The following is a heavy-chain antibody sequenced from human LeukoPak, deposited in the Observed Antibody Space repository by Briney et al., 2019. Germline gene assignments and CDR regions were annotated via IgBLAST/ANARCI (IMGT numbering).Heavy chain of an antibody. CDR3: ARLKNGVSDY. J-gene: IGHJ4*02. CDR1: GGSFSGYY. V-gene: IGHV4-34*01. CDR2: INHSGST. D-gene: IGHD4-17*01. Sequence: PSETPSLTCAVYGGSFSGYYWSWIRQPPGKGVEWIGEINHSGSTNYNPSLKSRVTISVDTSKNQFSLKLSSVTAADTALYYCARLKNGVSDYLGQGTLVTVSS.